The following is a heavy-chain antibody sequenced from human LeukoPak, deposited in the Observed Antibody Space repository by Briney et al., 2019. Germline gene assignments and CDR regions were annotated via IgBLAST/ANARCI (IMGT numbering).Heavy chain of an antibody. CDR3: ARGGWSGYSYGSEPEKYFDY. Sequence: GASVKVSCKASGYTFTGYYIHWVRQAPGQGLEWMGWINPNSGGTNDAQKFQGRVTMTTGTSISTAYMELSRLRSDDTAVYYCARGGWSGYSYGSEPEKYFDYWGQGTLVTVSS. D-gene: IGHD5-18*01. J-gene: IGHJ4*02. V-gene: IGHV1-2*02. CDR1: GYTFTGYY. CDR2: INPNSGGT.